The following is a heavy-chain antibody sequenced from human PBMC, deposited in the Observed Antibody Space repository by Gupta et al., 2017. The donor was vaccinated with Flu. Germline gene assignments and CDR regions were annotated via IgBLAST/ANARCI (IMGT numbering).Heavy chain of an antibody. V-gene: IGHV3-15*01. D-gene: IGHD6-6*01. CDR1: GFTFSNAW. CDR3: TTSFMAARYAFDI. CDR2: IKSKTDGGTT. J-gene: IGHJ3*02. Sequence: EVQLVESGGGLVKPGGSLRLSCAASGFTFSNAWMSWVRQAPGKGLEWVGRIKSKTDGGTTDYAAPVKGRFTISRDDSKNTLYLQMNSLKTEDTAVYYCTTSFMAARYAFDIWGQGTMVTVSS.